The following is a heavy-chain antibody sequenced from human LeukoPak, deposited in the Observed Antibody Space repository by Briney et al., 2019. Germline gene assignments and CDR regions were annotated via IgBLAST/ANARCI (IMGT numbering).Heavy chain of an antibody. CDR3: AREYSGNFPGAY. D-gene: IGHD1-26*01. CDR2: ISHDATNQ. Sequence: PGGSLRLSCGASGFTFRTYAMHWVRQARGKGLEWVAIISHDATNQYYEHSAKGPFTISRDDPKNTLYLQMSSLRTEDTAMYYCAREYSGNFPGAYWGQGTLVTVSS. V-gene: IGHV3-30-3*01. CDR1: GFTFRTYA. J-gene: IGHJ4*02.